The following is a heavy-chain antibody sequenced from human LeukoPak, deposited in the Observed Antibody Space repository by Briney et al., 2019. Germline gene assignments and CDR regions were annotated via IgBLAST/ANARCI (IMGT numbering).Heavy chain of an antibody. Sequence: GGSLSLSCAASGFTLSSYSMNWVRQAPGKGLEWVSSISSSSSYVYYADSVKGRFTISRDNAKNSLYLQMNSLRAEDTAVYYCARVFRSAAGPLDYWGQGTLVTVSS. CDR3: ARVFRSAAGPLDY. CDR2: ISSSSSYV. J-gene: IGHJ4*02. CDR1: GFTLSSYS. D-gene: IGHD6-13*01. V-gene: IGHV3-21*01.